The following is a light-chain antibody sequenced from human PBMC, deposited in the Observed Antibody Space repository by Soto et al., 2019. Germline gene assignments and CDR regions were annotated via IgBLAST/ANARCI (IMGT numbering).Light chain of an antibody. V-gene: IGLV2-11*01. CDR3: WSYTSSDNWV. CDR2: AVS. Sequence: QSALTQPRSVSGSPGQSVTISCTGTNSDVGAYNYISWYQQFPGKAPKVIISAVSRRRSGVPDRFSGSKSGNTASLTISGLQAEDEADYYCWSYTSSDNWVFGGGTKLTVL. CDR1: NSDVGAYNY. J-gene: IGLJ3*02.